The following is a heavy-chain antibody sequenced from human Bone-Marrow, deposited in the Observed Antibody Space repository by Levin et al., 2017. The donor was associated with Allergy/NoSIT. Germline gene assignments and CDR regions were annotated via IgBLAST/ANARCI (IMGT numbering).Heavy chain of an antibody. J-gene: IGHJ4*02. D-gene: IGHD3-10*01. Sequence: AGGSLRLSCAASGFPFSSYGMHWVRQGPGKGLEWVASIWYDGSNKYYADSVKGRFTISRDNSKNTFHLEMNGLRADDTATYHCAGDRSGSYFWFWGQGTLVTVSS. CDR2: IWYDGSNK. CDR3: AGDRSGSYFWF. V-gene: IGHV3-33*01. CDR1: GFPFSSYG.